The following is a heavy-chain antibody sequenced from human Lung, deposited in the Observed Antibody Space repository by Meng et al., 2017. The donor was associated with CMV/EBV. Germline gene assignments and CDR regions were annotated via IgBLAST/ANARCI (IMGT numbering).Heavy chain of an antibody. CDR3: THRHWYRTYVLDAMDV. CDR1: GFSRSTNGET. J-gene: IGHJ6*02. CDR2: IFWNDEK. V-gene: IGHV2-5*01. D-gene: IGHD3-16*01. Sequence: SGPTLVKPTQTLTLTCTFSGFSRSTNGETVGWIRQPPGKDLEWRALIFWNDEKHYSPSLKSRLTITKDTSTNQVVLTMTNMDHVDTAAYYCTHRHWYRTYVLDAMDVWGQGTTVTVSS.